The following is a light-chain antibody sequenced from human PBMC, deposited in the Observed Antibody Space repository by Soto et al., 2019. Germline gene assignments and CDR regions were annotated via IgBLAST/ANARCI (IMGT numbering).Light chain of an antibody. CDR1: SSNIGINT. V-gene: IGLV1-44*01. CDR2: TDN. J-gene: IGLJ1*01. CDR3: GAWYERLNGYV. Sequence: QSVLTQPPSASGTPEQRVTISCSGGSSNIGINTVNWYQQLPGTAPKVLIYTDNERPSGVTDRFSGSKYGNSGSLAINGLQYGDEAEYCCGAWYERLNGYVFGTGTKLNVL.